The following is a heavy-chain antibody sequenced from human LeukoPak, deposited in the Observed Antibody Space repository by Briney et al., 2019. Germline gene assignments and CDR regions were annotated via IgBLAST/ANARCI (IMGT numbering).Heavy chain of an antibody. CDR3: ARGLFGFLSIVRSPDDLDYFDY. CDR2: IYYSGSS. D-gene: IGHD3-10*02. J-gene: IGHJ4*02. V-gene: IGHV4-59*08. Sequence: SETLSLTCTVSGGSISSYYWSWIRQPPGKGREWIGYIYYSGSSNYNPSLKSRVTISVDTSKNQFSLKLSSVTAADTAVYYCARGLFGFLSIVRSPDDLDYFDYWGQGTLVTVSS. CDR1: GGSISSYY.